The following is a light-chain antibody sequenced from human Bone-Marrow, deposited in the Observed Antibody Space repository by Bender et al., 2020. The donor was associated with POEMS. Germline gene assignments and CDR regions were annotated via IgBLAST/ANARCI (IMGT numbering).Light chain of an antibody. J-gene: IGLJ1*01. CDR2: DVT. CDR1: SSDIGGYNY. CDR3: SSFTSDSTFV. V-gene: IGLV2-14*01. Sequence: QSALTQPASVSGSPGQSITISCFGTSSDIGGYNYVSWYQQHPGKAPKLMIYDVTNRPSGVSDRFSGSKFGDTASLTISGLQAEDEADYYCSSFTSDSTFVFGPGTKVTVL.